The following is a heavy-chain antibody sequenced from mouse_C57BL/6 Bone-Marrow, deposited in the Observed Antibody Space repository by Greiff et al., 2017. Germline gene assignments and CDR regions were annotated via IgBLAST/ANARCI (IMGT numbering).Heavy chain of an antibody. CDR3: ARWLPYDFDY. V-gene: IGHV5-4*01. Sequence: DVQLVESGGGLVKPGGSLKLSCAASGFTFSSYAMSWVRQTPGTRLEWVATISDGGSYTYYPDNVKGRFTISRDNAKNNQYLQMSHLKSEDTAMYYCARWLPYDFDYWGQGTTLTVSA. J-gene: IGHJ2*01. D-gene: IGHD2-2*01. CDR2: ISDGGSYT. CDR1: GFTFSSYA.